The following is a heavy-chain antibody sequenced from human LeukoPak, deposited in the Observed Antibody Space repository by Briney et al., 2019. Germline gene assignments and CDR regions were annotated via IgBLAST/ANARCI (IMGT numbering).Heavy chain of an antibody. Sequence: SVKVSCKAPGGTFSSYAISWVRQAPGQGLEWMGGIIPIFGTANYAQKFQGRVTITTDESTSTAYMELSSLRSEDTAVYYCARDMDYYDSRFFDYWGQGTLVTVSS. J-gene: IGHJ4*02. D-gene: IGHD3-22*01. CDR1: GGTFSSYA. V-gene: IGHV1-69*05. CDR2: IIPIFGTA. CDR3: ARDMDYYDSRFFDY.